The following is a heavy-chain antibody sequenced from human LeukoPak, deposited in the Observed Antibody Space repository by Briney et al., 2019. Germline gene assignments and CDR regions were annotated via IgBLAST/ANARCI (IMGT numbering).Heavy chain of an antibody. Sequence: ASVKVSCKASGYTFTGYYMHWVRQAPGQGLEWMGWINPNSGGTNYAQKFQGRVTMTRDTSISTAYMELSRLRSDDTAVYYCARADKLLWFGELTHFDYWGQGTLVTVSS. V-gene: IGHV1-2*02. J-gene: IGHJ4*02. CDR1: GYTFTGYY. CDR2: INPNSGGT. CDR3: ARADKLLWFGELTHFDY. D-gene: IGHD3-10*01.